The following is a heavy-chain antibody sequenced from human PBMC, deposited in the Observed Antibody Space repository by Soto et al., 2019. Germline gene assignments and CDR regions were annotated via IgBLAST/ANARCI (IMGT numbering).Heavy chain of an antibody. J-gene: IGHJ6*02. CDR2: ISGSGSST. CDR1: GFIFSEYA. Sequence: GGSLRLSWAASGFIFSEYAMTWVRQAPGKGLEWVSAISGSGSSTYCADSVKGRFTISRDNSKNTLYLQMNSLRAEDTAVYYCAPTAGQGKTPYYYYYGMDVWGQGTTVTVSS. D-gene: IGHD3-10*01. CDR3: APTAGQGKTPYYYYYGMDV. V-gene: IGHV3-23*01.